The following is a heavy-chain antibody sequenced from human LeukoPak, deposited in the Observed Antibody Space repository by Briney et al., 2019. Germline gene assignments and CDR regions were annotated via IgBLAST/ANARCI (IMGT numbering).Heavy chain of an antibody. V-gene: IGHV3-30-3*01. Sequence: PGGSLRLSCAASGFTFSSYAMHWVRQAPGKGLEWVAVISYDGSNKYYADSVKGRFTISRDNSKNTLYLQMNSLRAEDTAVYYCSKGHSTTYTGYFDYWGQGTLVTVSS. CDR2: ISYDGSNK. D-gene: IGHD1-1*01. CDR3: SKGHSTTYTGYFDY. J-gene: IGHJ4*02. CDR1: GFTFSSYA.